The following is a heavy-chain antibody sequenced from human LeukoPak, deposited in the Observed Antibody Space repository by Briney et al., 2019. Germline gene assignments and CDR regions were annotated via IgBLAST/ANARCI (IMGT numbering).Heavy chain of an antibody. CDR3: ARYGSGSYIDY. Sequence: PSGTLSLTCAVSGGSISSNNWWRWVRQPPGKGLEWIGEIYHSGSTNYNPSLKSRVTISVDKSKNQFSLELTSVTAADTAVYYCARYGSGSYIDYWGQGTLVTVSS. CDR2: IYHSGST. V-gene: IGHV4-4*02. J-gene: IGHJ4*02. CDR1: GGSISSNNW. D-gene: IGHD3-10*01.